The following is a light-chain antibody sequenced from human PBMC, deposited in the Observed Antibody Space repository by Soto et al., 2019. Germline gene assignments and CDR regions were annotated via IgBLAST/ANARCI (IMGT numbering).Light chain of an antibody. J-gene: IGKJ1*01. Sequence: DIVMTQSPLSLPATPGEPGSISCRSSQSLLERNGHTYLNWYLQKPGQSPQLLIYMASIRASGVPGKFNCRASGTDFTLWIRRLEAEDVWIFYCIGPLHIPAFGLGTKVEIK. CDR3: IGPLHIPA. V-gene: IGKV2-28*01. CDR2: MAS. CDR1: QSLLERNGHTY.